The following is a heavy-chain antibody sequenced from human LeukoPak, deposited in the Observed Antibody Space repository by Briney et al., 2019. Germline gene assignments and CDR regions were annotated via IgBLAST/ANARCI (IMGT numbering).Heavy chain of an antibody. Sequence: SQTLSLTCTVSGGSISSGGYYWSWIRQHPGKGLEWIGYIYYSGSTYYNPSLKSRVTISVDTSKNQFSLKLSSVTAADTAVYDCARGPYQTATTVRGYFDYWGQGTLVTVSS. V-gene: IGHV4-31*03. CDR1: GGSISSGGYY. CDR2: IYYSGST. J-gene: IGHJ4*02. D-gene: IGHD4-11*01. CDR3: ARGPYQTATTVRGYFDY.